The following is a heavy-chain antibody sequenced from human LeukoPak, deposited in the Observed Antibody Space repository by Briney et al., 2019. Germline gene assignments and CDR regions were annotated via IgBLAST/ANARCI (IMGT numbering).Heavy chain of an antibody. CDR1: GGTFSSYA. V-gene: IGHV1-69*05. D-gene: IGHD1-1*01. J-gene: IGHJ5*02. CDR3: ARVQAAPRYYWSEFHWFDP. CDR2: IIPIFGTA. Sequence: SVKVSCKASGGTFSSYAISWVRQAPGQGLEWMGGIIPIFGTANYAQKFQGRVTITTDESTSTAYMELSSLRSEDTAVYYCARVQAAPRYYWSEFHWFDPWGQGTLVTVSS.